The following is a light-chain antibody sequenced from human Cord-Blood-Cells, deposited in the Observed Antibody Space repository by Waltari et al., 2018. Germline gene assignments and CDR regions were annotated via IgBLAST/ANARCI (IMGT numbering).Light chain of an antibody. J-gene: IGLJ3*02. CDR3: CSYAGSSTWV. V-gene: IGLV2-23*01. CDR2: EGS. Sequence: QSALTQPASVSGSHGQSITISCTATSSDVGSYNLVSWYQQHPGKAPKLMIYEGSKRPSGVSNRFSGSKSGNTASLTISGLQAEDEADYYCCSYAGSSTWVFGGGTKLTVL. CDR1: SSDVGSYNL.